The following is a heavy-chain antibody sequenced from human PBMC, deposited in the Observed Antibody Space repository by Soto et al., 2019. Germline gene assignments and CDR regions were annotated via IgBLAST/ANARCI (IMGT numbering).Heavy chain of an antibody. Sequence: GESRKISCKGSGYSFTSYWIGWVRQRPGKGLEWMGIIYPGDSDTRYSPSFQGQVTISADKSISTAYLQWSSLKASATAMYYCASATQGYCSSTSCQIWFSRFLGTPDAFFFWGQGAMFTVSS. J-gene: IGHJ3*01. CDR3: ASATQGYCSSTSCQIWFSRFLGTPDAFFF. V-gene: IGHV5-51*01. CDR2: IYPGDSDT. D-gene: IGHD2-2*01. CDR1: GYSFTSYW.